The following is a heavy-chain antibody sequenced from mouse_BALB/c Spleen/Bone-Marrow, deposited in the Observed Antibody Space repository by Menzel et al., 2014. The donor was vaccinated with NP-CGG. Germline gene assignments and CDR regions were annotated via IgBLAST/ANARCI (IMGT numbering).Heavy chain of an antibody. CDR3: ARMGYYGWLAY. D-gene: IGHD1-1*01. CDR2: INPDSKTK. J-gene: IGHJ3*01. Sequence: EVKLVESGGGLVQPGGFLKLSYAASGFDFRTYWMSWVRQAPGKGLEWIGEINPDSKTKNYAPSLKDKFIISRDNAKNTLYLQMSKVRSEDTALYYCARMGYYGWLAYWGQGTLVTVSA. CDR1: GFDFRTYW. V-gene: IGHV4-1*02.